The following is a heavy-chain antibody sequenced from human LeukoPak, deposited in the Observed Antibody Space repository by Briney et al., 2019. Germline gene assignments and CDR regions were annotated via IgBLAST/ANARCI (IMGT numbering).Heavy chain of an antibody. CDR2: IYSGGST. J-gene: IGHJ5*02. V-gene: IGHV3-53*01. D-gene: IGHD3-16*01. CDR1: GFTVSSNY. CDR3: AREGGCFLPHFDP. Sequence: GGSLRLSCAASGFTVSSNYMSWVRQAPGKGLEWVSVIYSGGSTYYADSVKGRFTISRDDSKNTLYLQMNGLRADDTAVYYCAREGGCFLPHFDPWGQGTLVTASS.